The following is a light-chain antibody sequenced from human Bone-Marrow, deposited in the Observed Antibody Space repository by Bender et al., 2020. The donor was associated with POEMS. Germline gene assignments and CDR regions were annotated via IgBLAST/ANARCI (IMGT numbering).Light chain of an antibody. V-gene: IGLV3-10*01. J-gene: IGLJ3*02. CDR1: ALPRKF. Sequence: SYELTQPPSVSVSSRQTASTASSAGALPRKFVYWYQPKSGQAPVLVIYEDSKRPSGIPERYSGSSSGTAASLTISGLQTEDEADYFCYSLEGSSNYRVFGGGTKLTLL. CDR2: EDS. CDR3: YSLEGSSNYRV.